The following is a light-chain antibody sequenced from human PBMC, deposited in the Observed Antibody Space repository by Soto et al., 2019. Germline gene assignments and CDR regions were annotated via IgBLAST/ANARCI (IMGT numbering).Light chain of an antibody. CDR2: DAS. J-gene: IGKJ1*01. CDR3: QQDDNSPQT. Sequence: IQMTHSPSSLSASVGGRVTITCQASQDISNYLNWYQQKPGKAPKLLIYDASNLETGVPSRFSGSGSGTDFTFTISSLQPEDIATYYCQQDDNSPQTFGQGTKVDIK. V-gene: IGKV1-33*01. CDR1: QDISNY.